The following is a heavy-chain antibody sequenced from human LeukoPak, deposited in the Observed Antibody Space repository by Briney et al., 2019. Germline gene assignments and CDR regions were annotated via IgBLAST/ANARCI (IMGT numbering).Heavy chain of an antibody. J-gene: IGHJ4*02. CDR1: GFTFSSYS. CDR2: ISSSSSYI. CDR3: ASLQQGATRGLFDY. Sequence: GGSLRLSCAASGFTFSSYSMSWVRQAPGKGLEWVSSISSSSSYIYYADSVKGRFTISRDNAKNSLYLQMNSLRAEDKAVYYCASLQQGATRGLFDYWGQGTLVTVSS. D-gene: IGHD1-26*01. V-gene: IGHV3-21*01.